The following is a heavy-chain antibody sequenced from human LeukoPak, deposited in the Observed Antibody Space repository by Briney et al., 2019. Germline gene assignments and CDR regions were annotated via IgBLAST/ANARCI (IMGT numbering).Heavy chain of an antibody. V-gene: IGHV3-21*01. Sequence: GGSLRLSCAASGFTLSSYSMNWVRQAPGKGLEWVSSISSSSSYIYYADSVKGRFTISRDNAKNSLYLQMNSLRAEDTAVYYCAIPRITGTRAWVYWGQGTLVTVSS. J-gene: IGHJ4*02. D-gene: IGHD1-7*01. CDR3: AIPRITGTRAWVY. CDR2: ISSSSSYI. CDR1: GFTLSSYS.